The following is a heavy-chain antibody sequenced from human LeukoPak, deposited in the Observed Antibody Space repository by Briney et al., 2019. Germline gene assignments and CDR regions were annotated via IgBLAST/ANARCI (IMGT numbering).Heavy chain of an antibody. Sequence: GGSLRLSCAASGFTFSSYAMHWVRQAPGKGLEWVAVISYDGSNKYYADSVKGRFTISRDNAKNSLYLQMNSLRAEDMALYYCAKDTSSSWSNDAFDIWGQGTMVTVSS. D-gene: IGHD6-13*01. CDR1: GFTFSSYA. CDR2: ISYDGSNK. J-gene: IGHJ3*02. CDR3: AKDTSSSWSNDAFDI. V-gene: IGHV3-30-3*01.